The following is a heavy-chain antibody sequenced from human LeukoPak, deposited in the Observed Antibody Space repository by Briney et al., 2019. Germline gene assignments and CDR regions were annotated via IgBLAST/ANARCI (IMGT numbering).Heavy chain of an antibody. CDR3: AKTNWNDGAFDI. J-gene: IGHJ3*02. CDR1: GFTFSSYA. CDR2: ISGSGGST. D-gene: IGHD1-1*01. V-gene: IGHV3-23*01. Sequence: PGGSLRLSCAASGFTFSSYAMSWVRQAPGKGLEWVSAISGSGGSTYYADSVKGRFTISRDNSKNTLYLRMNSLRAEDTAVYYCAKTNWNDGAFDIWGQGTMVTVSS.